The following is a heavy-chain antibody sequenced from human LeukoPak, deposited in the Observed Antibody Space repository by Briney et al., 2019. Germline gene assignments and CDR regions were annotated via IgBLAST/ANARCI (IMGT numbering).Heavy chain of an antibody. J-gene: IGHJ4*02. V-gene: IGHV4-59*01. D-gene: IGHD1-26*01. CDR3: AKEQVGSTLRTIDF. CDR1: GDSINSYY. Sequence: PSETLSLTCTVSGDSINSYYWSWIRQSPGRGLEWIGYAYYNGQTNYNPSLKSRVTISVDRSKNQFSLKLNSVTAADTAVYFCAKEQVGSTLRTIDFWGQGILISVAS. CDR2: AYYNGQT.